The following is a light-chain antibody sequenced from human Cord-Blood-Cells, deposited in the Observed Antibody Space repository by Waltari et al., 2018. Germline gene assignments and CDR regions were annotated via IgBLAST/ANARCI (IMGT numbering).Light chain of an antibody. CDR2: GKN. Sequence: SSELTQDPAVSVALGQTVRITCQGDSLRSYYASWYQQKPVQAPVLVIYGKNKRASGIPDRFSGSSSGNTASLTITGAQAEDEADYYCNSRDSSGNLVVFGGGTKLTVL. V-gene: IGLV3-19*01. CDR3: NSRDSSGNLVV. J-gene: IGLJ2*01. CDR1: SLRSYY.